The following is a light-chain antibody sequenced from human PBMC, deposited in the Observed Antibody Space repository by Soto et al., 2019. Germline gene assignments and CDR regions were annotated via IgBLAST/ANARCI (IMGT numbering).Light chain of an antibody. J-gene: IGLJ2*01. V-gene: IGLV1-51*01. CDR2: DNN. Sequence: QSVLTQPPSVSAAPGQKVTFSCSGSSSNIGSNYVSWYQQLPGTAPKLLIYDNNKRPSGIPDRFSGSKSGTSATLGITGLQTGDEADYYCGTWDSSLSAVVFGGGTKLTVL. CDR3: GTWDSSLSAVV. CDR1: SSNIGSNY.